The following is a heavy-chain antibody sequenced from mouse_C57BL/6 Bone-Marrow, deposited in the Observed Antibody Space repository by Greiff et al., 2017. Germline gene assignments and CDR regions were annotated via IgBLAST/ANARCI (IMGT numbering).Heavy chain of an antibody. Sequence: DVKLQESGPGLVKPSQSLSLTCSVTGYSITSGYYWNWIRQFPGNELEWMGYISYDGSNNYNPSLKNRISITRDTSKNQFFLKLNSVTTEDTATYYCARDRYYGSKDYFDYWGQGTTLTVSS. CDR2: ISYDGSN. D-gene: IGHD1-1*01. J-gene: IGHJ2*01. V-gene: IGHV3-6*01. CDR1: GYSITSGYY. CDR3: ARDRYYGSKDYFDY.